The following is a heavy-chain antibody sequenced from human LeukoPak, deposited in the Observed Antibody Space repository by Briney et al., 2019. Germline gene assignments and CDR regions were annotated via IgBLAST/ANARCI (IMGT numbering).Heavy chain of an antibody. V-gene: IGHV1-2*02. CDR1: GYTFTGYY. CDR3: ARVFSRDSSGWYY. J-gene: IGHJ4*02. D-gene: IGHD6-19*01. Sequence: GASVKVSCKASGYTFTGYYMHWVRQAPGQGLEWMGWINPNSGGTNYAQKFQGRVTMTRDTSISTAYMELSRLRSDDTAVYYCARVFSRDSSGWYYWGQGTLVTVSS. CDR2: INPNSGGT.